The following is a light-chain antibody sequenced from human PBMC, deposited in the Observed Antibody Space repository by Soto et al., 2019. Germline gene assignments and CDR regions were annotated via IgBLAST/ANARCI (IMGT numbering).Light chain of an antibody. Sequence: QSVLTQPPSVSGAPGQRVTISCTGGTSSTGAHSDIHWYQHLPGKAPKLLIYSNTHRPSGVPDRFSGSKSGTSASLAITGLQAEDEGDYYCQYYDTSLSRLFVFGSGTKVTVL. CDR1: TSSTGAHSD. CDR3: QYYDTSLSRLFV. J-gene: IGLJ1*01. CDR2: SNT. V-gene: IGLV1-40*01.